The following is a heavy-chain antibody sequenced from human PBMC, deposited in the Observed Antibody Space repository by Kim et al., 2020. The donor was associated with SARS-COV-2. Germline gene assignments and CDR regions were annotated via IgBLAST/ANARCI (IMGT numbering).Heavy chain of an antibody. J-gene: IGHJ4*02. Sequence: GGSLRLSCTASGLDFSNYNYILSWVRQAPGKGLEWVSTISGGGDSTYYADSVKGRFTISRDNSKNTMFLQMNSLRVEDTAVYYCAKDQGIDPFDYWGQGTLVTVSS. CDR3: AKDQGIDPFDY. V-gene: IGHV3-23*01. CDR1: GLDFSNYNYI. CDR2: ISGGGDST.